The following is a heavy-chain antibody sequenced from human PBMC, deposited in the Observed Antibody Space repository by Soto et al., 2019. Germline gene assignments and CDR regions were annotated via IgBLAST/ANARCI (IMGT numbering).Heavy chain of an antibody. Sequence: SETLSLTCTVSGGSISSYYWSWIRQPPGKGLEWIGYIYYSGSTNYNPSLKSRVTISVDTSKNQFSLKLSSVTAADTAVYYCARAQRIAVAGTENWFDPWCQGTLVTVSS. D-gene: IGHD6-19*01. CDR1: GGSISSYY. V-gene: IGHV4-59*01. CDR3: ARAQRIAVAGTENWFDP. CDR2: IYYSGST. J-gene: IGHJ5*02.